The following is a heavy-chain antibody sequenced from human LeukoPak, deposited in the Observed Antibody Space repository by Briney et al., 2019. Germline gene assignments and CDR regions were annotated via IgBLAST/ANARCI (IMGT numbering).Heavy chain of an antibody. D-gene: IGHD1-7*01. CDR1: GYTFTGYY. J-gene: IGHJ6*03. CDR2: INPNSGGT. V-gene: IGHV1-2*02. Sequence: ASVKVSCKASGYTFTGYYMHWVRQAPGQGLEWMGWINPNSGGTNYAQKFQGSVTMTRDTSISTAYMELSRLRSDDTPVYYCARAAGTTHYYYYMDVWGKGTTVTVSS. CDR3: ARAAGTTHYYYYMDV.